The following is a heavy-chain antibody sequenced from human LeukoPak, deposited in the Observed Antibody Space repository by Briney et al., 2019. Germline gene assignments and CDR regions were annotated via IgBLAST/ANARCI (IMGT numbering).Heavy chain of an antibody. Sequence: PSETLSLTCTVSGGSISSYYWSWIRQPAGKGLEWIGRIYTSGSTNYNPSLKSRVTMSVDTSKNQFSLKLSSVTAADTAVYYCARAPYYYGSGYWAFDYWGQGTLVTVSS. V-gene: IGHV4-4*07. CDR3: ARAPYYYGSGYWAFDY. D-gene: IGHD3-10*01. CDR1: GGSISSYY. CDR2: IYTSGST. J-gene: IGHJ4*02.